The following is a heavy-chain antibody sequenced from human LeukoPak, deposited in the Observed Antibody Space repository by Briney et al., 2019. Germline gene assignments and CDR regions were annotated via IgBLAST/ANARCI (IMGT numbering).Heavy chain of an antibody. J-gene: IGHJ4*02. CDR2: ISSSSSYI. CDR3: ARGAPYCSGGSCMYYFDY. D-gene: IGHD2-15*01. Sequence: PGGSLRLSCAASGFTFSSYSMNWVRQAPGKGLEWVSSISSSSSYIYYADPVKGRFTISRDNAKNSLYLQMNSLRAEDTAVYYCARGAPYCSGGSCMYYFDYWGQGTLVTVSS. V-gene: IGHV3-21*01. CDR1: GFTFSSYS.